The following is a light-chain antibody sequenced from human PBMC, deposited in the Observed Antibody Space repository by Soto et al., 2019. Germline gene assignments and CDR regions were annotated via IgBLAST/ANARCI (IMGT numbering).Light chain of an antibody. CDR2: YDD. Sequence: QSVLNQPPSESGSPRQSGTISSSGSSSNIGSNAVNWYQQFPGKAPKLLIDYDDLLASGVSARFSGSKSGTSASLAISGLQSEDEADSYCASWDDSTKSHIFETGTTVTVL. CDR1: SSNIGSNA. J-gene: IGLJ1*01. V-gene: IGLV1-36*01. CDR3: ASWDDSTKSHI.